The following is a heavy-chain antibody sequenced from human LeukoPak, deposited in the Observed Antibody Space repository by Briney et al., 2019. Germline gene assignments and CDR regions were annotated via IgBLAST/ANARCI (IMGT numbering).Heavy chain of an antibody. CDR1: GGSFSGYY. CDR3: ARGTMTTVTYYFDY. Sequence: SETLSLTCAVYGGSFSGYYWSWIRQPPGKGPEWIGEINHSGSTNYNPSLKSRVTISVDTSKNQFSLKLSSVTAADTAVYYCARGTMTTVTYYFDYWGQGTLVTVSS. V-gene: IGHV4-34*01. J-gene: IGHJ4*02. D-gene: IGHD4-17*01. CDR2: INHSGST.